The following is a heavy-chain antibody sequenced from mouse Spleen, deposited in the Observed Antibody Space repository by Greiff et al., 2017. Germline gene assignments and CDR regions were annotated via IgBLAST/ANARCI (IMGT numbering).Heavy chain of an antibody. J-gene: IGHJ3*01. CDR2: IDPEDGDT. Sequence: VQLQQSGAELVRPGASVKLSCTASGFNIKDYYMHWVKQRPDQGLEWIGRIDPEDGDTEYAPKFQGKATMTADTSSNTAYLQLSSLTSEDTAVYYCSIYYGNLAWFAYWGQGTLVTVSA. D-gene: IGHD2-1*01. V-gene: IGHV14-1*01. CDR3: SIYYGNLAWFAY. CDR1: GFNIKDYY.